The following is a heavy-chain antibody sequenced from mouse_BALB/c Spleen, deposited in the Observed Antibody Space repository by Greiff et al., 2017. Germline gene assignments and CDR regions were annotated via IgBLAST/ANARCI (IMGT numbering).Heavy chain of an antibody. CDR1: GYTFTSYV. CDR3: ARSGYELMDY. Sequence: VHLKQSGPGLVKPGASVKMSCTASGYTFTSYVMHWVKQKPGQGLEWIGYINPYNDGTKYNEKFKGKATLTTDKSSSTAYMELSSLTSEDSAVYYCARSGYELMDYWGQGTSVTVSA. CDR2: INPYNDGT. J-gene: IGHJ4*01. V-gene: IGHV1-14*01. D-gene: IGHD2-2*01.